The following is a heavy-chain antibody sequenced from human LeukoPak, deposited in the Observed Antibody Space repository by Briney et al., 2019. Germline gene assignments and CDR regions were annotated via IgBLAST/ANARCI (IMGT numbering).Heavy chain of an antibody. Sequence: PSQTLSLTCTVSGGSISSGGYYWRWIRQHPGKGLEWIGYIYYSGSTYYNPSLKSRVTISVDTSKNQFSLKLSSVTAADTAVYHCARGGRRDGYLDYWGQGTLVTVSS. CDR3: ARGGRRDGYLDY. J-gene: IGHJ4*02. V-gene: IGHV4-31*03. CDR2: IYYSGST. CDR1: GGSISSGGYY.